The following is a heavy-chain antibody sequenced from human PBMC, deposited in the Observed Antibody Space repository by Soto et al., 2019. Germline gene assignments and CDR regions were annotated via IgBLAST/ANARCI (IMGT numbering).Heavy chain of an antibody. Sequence: PGGSLRLSCAASGFTFSSYGMHWVRQAPGKGLEWVAVISYDGSNKYHADSVKGRFTISRDNSKNTLYLQMNSLRAEDTAVYYCAKIGVRGVVTYYYGMDVWGQGTTVTVSS. J-gene: IGHJ6*02. CDR3: AKIGVRGVVTYYYGMDV. V-gene: IGHV3-30*18. CDR2: ISYDGSNK. D-gene: IGHD3-10*01. CDR1: GFTFSSYG.